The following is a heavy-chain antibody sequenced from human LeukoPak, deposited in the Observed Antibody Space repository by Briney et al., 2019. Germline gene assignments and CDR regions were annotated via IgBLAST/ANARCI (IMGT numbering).Heavy chain of an antibody. Sequence: SETLSLTCAVYGGSFSGYYWSWIRQPPGKGLEWSGEINHSGSTNYNPSLKSRVTISVDTSKDQSSLKLSSVTAADTAVYYCARGPFRGGSGSYYNYWGQGTLVTVSS. D-gene: IGHD3-10*01. CDR1: GGSFSGYY. CDR3: ARGPFRGGSGSYYNY. CDR2: INHSGST. V-gene: IGHV4-34*01. J-gene: IGHJ4*02.